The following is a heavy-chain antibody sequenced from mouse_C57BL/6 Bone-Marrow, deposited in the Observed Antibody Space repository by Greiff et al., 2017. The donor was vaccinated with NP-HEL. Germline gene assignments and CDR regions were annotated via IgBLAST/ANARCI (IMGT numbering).Heavy chain of an antibody. Sequence: VQLQQSGPELVKPGASVKIPCKASGYTFTDYNMDWVKQSHGKSLEWIGDINPNNGGTSYNQKFKGKATLTVDKSSSTAYMELRSLTSEDTAVYYCGATTAGYFDVWGTGTTVTVSS. J-gene: IGHJ1*03. CDR3: GATTAGYFDV. D-gene: IGHD1-2*01. V-gene: IGHV1-18*01. CDR2: INPNNGGT. CDR1: GYTFTDYN.